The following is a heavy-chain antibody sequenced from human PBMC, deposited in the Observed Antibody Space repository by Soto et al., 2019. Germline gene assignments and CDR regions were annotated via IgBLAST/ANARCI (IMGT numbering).Heavy chain of an antibody. CDR3: ARDFVVEYYYDSSGHDAFDI. CDR2: INPSGGST. V-gene: IGHV1-46*01. D-gene: IGHD3-22*01. J-gene: IGHJ3*02. Sequence: ASVKVSCKASGYTLTSYYMHWVRQAPGQGLEWMGIINPSGGSTSYAQKFQGRVTMTRDTSTSTVYMELSSLRSEDTAVYYCARDFVVEYYYDSSGHDAFDIWGQGTMVPVSS. CDR1: GYTLTSYY.